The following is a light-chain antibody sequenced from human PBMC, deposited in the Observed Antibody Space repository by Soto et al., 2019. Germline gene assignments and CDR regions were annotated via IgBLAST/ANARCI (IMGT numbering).Light chain of an antibody. J-gene: IGLJ2*01. CDR2: LSSDGSH. CDR1: SGHSSYA. Sequence: QLVLTQSPSASASLGASVKLTCTLSSGHSSYAIAWHQQQPEKGPRYLMKLSSDGSHSKGDGIPDRFSGSSYGAERYLTISSLQSEDAADYYCQTWDTGARVVFGGGTKLTVL. V-gene: IGLV4-69*01. CDR3: QTWDTGARVV.